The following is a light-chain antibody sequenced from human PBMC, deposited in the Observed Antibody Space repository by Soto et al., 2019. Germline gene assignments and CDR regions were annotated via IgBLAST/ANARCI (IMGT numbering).Light chain of an antibody. CDR1: QSISSW. Sequence: DIQMTQSPSTLSASVGDRVTITCRASQSISSWLDWYQQKPGKAPKLLIYKASSLESGVPSRFSGSGSGTEFTLTISSLQPDDFATYYCQQYNSYWTFGQGTKV. CDR3: QQYNSYWT. CDR2: KAS. V-gene: IGKV1-5*03. J-gene: IGKJ1*01.